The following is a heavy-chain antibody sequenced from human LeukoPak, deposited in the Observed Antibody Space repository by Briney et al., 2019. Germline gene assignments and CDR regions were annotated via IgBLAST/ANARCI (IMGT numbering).Heavy chain of an antibody. V-gene: IGHV1-8*01. CDR2: MNPNSGNT. D-gene: IGHD3-10*01. Sequence: ASVKVSCKASGYTFTGYDINWVRQATGQGLEWKGWMNPNSGNTGYAQKFQGRVTMTRNTSISTAYMELSSLRSEDTAVYYCARGVGWGSSYLYYYMDVWGKGTTVTVSS. J-gene: IGHJ6*03. CDR1: GYTFTGYD. CDR3: ARGVGWGSSYLYYYMDV.